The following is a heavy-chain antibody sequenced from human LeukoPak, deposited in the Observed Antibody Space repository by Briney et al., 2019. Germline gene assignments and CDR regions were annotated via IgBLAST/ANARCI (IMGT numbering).Heavy chain of an antibody. V-gene: IGHV1-69*01. Sequence: GASVKVSCKASGGTFSSYAISWVRQAPGQGLEWMGGIIPIFGTANYAQKFQGRVTITADESTSTAYMELSSLRSEDTAVYYCARGAVYGSGSYYNGFDPWGQGTLVTVSS. J-gene: IGHJ5*02. CDR2: IIPIFGTA. CDR3: ARGAVYGSGSYYNGFDP. CDR1: GGTFSSYA. D-gene: IGHD3-10*01.